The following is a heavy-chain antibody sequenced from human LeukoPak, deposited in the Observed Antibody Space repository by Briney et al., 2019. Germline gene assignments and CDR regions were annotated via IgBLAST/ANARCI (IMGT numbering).Heavy chain of an antibody. CDR1: GYIFTDYY. J-gene: IGHJ4*02. V-gene: IGHV1-46*01. CDR3: ASELDY. CDR2: ISPSSGNT. Sequence: ASVKVSCKASGYIFTDYYVHWVRQAPGQGLEWMGIISPSSGNTRYAQKFQGRVTMARDTSTSTVYMELSSLRSEDTALYYCASELDYWGQGTLVTVSS.